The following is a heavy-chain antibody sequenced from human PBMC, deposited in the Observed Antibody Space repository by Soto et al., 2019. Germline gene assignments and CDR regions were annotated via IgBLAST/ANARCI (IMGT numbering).Heavy chain of an antibody. V-gene: IGHV3-53*01. CDR2: IYSGETT. CDR3: TRDGRGLGRLSLFEY. D-gene: IGHD2-21*02. Sequence: GGSLRLSXAASGFNVNSDYMNWVRQTPGKGLEWVASIYSGETTYYADSVRGRFTISSDKSKNTLYFQLSSLRIEDTAVYYCTRDGRGLGRLSLFEYWGQGVLVTVSS. J-gene: IGHJ4*02. CDR1: GFNVNSDY.